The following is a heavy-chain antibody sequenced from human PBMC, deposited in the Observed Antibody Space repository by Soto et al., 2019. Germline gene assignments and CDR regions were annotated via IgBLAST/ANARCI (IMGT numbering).Heavy chain of an antibody. Sequence: GGSLRLSCAASGFTFDDYAMHWVRQAPGKGLEWVSGISWNSGSIGYADSVKGRFTISRDNAKNSLYLQMNSLRAEDTALYYCAKDHRWELHGADIWGQGTMVTVSS. CDR1: GFTFDDYA. V-gene: IGHV3-9*01. J-gene: IGHJ3*02. CDR2: ISWNSGSI. CDR3: AKDHRWELHGADI. D-gene: IGHD1-26*01.